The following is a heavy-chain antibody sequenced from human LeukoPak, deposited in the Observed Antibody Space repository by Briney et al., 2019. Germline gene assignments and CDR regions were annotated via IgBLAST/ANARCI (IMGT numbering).Heavy chain of an antibody. D-gene: IGHD2-2*01. CDR1: GGSISSYY. V-gene: IGHV4-34*01. Sequence: PSETLSLTCTVSGGSISSYYWSWIRQPPGKGLEWIGEINHSGSTNYNPSLKSRVTISVDTSKNQFSLKLSSVTAADTAVYYCARPIRHCSSTSCYVSPFDYWGQGTLVTVSS. CDR2: INHSGST. CDR3: ARPIRHCSSTSCYVSPFDY. J-gene: IGHJ4*02.